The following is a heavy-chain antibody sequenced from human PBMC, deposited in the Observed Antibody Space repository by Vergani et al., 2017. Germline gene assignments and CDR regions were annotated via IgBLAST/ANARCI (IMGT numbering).Heavy chain of an antibody. V-gene: IGHV1-46*03. Sequence: QVQLVQSGAEVGKPGASVKISCKASEYTFTAYYIHWVRQAPEQGLEWVGVISPDGLTTVYAQKFQGRVTITRDTSTSTVYVEVTSLRSDDTAVYYCAREPPLTGFFDYWGQGTLVTVSS. CDR3: AREPPLTGFFDY. J-gene: IGHJ4*02. CDR1: EYTFTAYY. CDR2: ISPDGLTT. D-gene: IGHD3-9*01.